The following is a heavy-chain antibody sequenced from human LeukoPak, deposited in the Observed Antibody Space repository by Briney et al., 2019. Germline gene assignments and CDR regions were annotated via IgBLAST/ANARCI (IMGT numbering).Heavy chain of an antibody. J-gene: IGHJ4*02. CDR1: GGTFINYA. D-gene: IGHD2-2*01. V-gene: IGHV1-69*10. Sequence: SSVTVSFKASGGTFINYAISWVRQAPGQGLEWMGRILPIFGIANYAQKFQGRVTITADKSTSTAYMELSSLRSEDTAVYYCAIGYCSRTSCSWPSFDDWGQGTLVTVSS. CDR2: ILPIFGIA. CDR3: AIGYCSRTSCSWPSFDD.